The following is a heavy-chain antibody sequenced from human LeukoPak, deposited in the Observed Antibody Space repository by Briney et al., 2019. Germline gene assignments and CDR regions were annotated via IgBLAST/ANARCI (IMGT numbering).Heavy chain of an antibody. D-gene: IGHD3-3*01. Sequence: GESLKISCKGSAVTFNNYWIGWVRQLPGKGLDWMGITYPGDSETRYSPSFQGQVTMSVDKSINTAYLHWGSLKASDTAIYFCARLSTRLLDHWGQGTRVTVSS. CDR1: AVTFNNYW. CDR2: TYPGDSET. J-gene: IGHJ4*02. CDR3: ARLSTRLLDH. V-gene: IGHV5-51*01.